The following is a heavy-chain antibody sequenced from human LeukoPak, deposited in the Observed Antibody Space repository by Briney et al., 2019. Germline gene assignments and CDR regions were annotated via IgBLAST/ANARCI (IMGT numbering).Heavy chain of an antibody. V-gene: IGHV1-69*13. Sequence: SVKVSCKASGGTFSSYAINWVRQAPGQGLEWMGGIIPIFGTANYAQKFQGRVTITADESTSTAYMELSSLRSEDTAVYYCARDGSGSYYTWFDPWGQGTLVTVSS. CDR3: ARDGSGSYYTWFDP. CDR1: GGTFSSYA. D-gene: IGHD3-10*01. J-gene: IGHJ5*02. CDR2: IIPIFGTA.